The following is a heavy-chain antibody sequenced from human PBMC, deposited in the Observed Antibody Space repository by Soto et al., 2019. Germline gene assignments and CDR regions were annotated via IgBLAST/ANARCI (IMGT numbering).Heavy chain of an antibody. CDR2: ISDDGSQK. CDR3: AKEAPGGWHFFDT. D-gene: IGHD6-19*01. CDR1: GFTFRTYG. Sequence: LRLSCAASGFTFRTYGMHWVRQAPGKGLEWVAFISDDGSQKYYGDSVKGRFTISRDNSKNTLSPRMISLRTEDTSVYYCAKEAPGGWHFFDTWGQGTLVTVSS. J-gene: IGHJ4*02. V-gene: IGHV3-30*18.